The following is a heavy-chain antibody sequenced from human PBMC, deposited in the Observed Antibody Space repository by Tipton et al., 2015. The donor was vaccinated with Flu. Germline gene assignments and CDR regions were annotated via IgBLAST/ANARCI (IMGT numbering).Heavy chain of an antibody. V-gene: IGHV3-30-3*01. CDR1: GFTFSAYA. D-gene: IGHD2-2*02. J-gene: IGHJ4*02. CDR2: ISFDGDYK. CDR3: ARDTRYCSSTSCYTSPRYYFDY. Sequence: SLRLSCTASGFTFSAYAIHWVRQAPGKGLEWVAVISFDGDYKYYADSVKGRFTISRDNSKNTLYLQMNSLRPEDTAVYYCARDTRYCSSTSCYTSPRYYFDYWGQGTLVTVSS.